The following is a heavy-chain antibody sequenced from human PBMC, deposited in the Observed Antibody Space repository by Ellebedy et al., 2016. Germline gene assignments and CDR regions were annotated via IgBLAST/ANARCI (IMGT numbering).Heavy chain of an antibody. CDR1: GFTFSDYY. V-gene: IGHV3-11*04. D-gene: IGHD5-18*01. J-gene: IGHJ5*02. Sequence: GGSLRLSXAASGFTFSDYYISWIRQTPGKGLEWVTYISPSSITISYTDSVKGRFTISRDNAKNSLYLQLNSLRVEDTAVYYCARADTAMGAQDAWGQGTLVTVSS. CDR3: ARADTAMGAQDA. CDR2: ISPSSITI.